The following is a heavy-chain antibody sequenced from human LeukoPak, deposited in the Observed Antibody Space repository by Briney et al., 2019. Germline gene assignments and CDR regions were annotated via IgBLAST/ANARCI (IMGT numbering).Heavy chain of an antibody. Sequence: GGSLRLSCAASGFTFDDYAMHWVRQAPGKGLEWISGISWNSDNIGYADSVKGRFTISRDNTKNSLYLQMNSLRAEDMALYYCAKDRYSRSRGGNFDSWGQGTLVTVSS. D-gene: IGHD6-6*01. CDR3: AKDRYSRSRGGNFDS. CDR1: GFTFDDYA. V-gene: IGHV3-9*03. CDR2: ISWNSDNI. J-gene: IGHJ4*02.